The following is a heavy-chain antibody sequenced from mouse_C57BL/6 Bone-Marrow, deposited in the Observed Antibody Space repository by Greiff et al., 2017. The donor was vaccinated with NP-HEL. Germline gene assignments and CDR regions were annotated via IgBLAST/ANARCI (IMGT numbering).Heavy chain of an antibody. CDR1: GYSITNGNHW. J-gene: IGHJ1*03. CDR2: ISSSGST. Sequence: EVKLQESGPALVKPSQTVSLTCTVTGYSITNGNHWWNWLRQVSGSKLEWIGYISSSGSTDSNPSLKSRISITRDTSKNQLFLQVNSVTTEDITTYYCAANWDLLWYFDVWGTGTTVTVSS. D-gene: IGHD4-1*01. V-gene: IGHV3-4*01. CDR3: AANWDLLWYFDV.